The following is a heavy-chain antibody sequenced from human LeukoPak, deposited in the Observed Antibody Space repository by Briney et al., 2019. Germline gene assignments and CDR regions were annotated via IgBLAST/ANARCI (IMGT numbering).Heavy chain of an antibody. CDR2: TSYDGGNK. V-gene: IGHV3-30-3*01. D-gene: IGHD3/OR15-3a*01. Sequence: GGSLRLSCAASGFTFSSYAMHWVRQAPGKGREGVAVTSYDGGNKSYGDSVKGRFTISRDNSKNTLYLQMTSLRAEDTAVYYCARRGPPYWYFDLWGRGTLLAVSS. J-gene: IGHJ2*01. CDR3: ARRGPPYWYFDL. CDR1: GFTFSSYA.